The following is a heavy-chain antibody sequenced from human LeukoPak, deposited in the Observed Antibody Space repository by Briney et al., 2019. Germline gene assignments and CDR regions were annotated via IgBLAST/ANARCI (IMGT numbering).Heavy chain of an antibody. D-gene: IGHD4-17*01. CDR1: GFTFSTYG. CDR3: AKGAGYGDLGYFYYMDV. Sequence: GGSLRLSCAASGFTFSTYGMHWVRQAPGKGLEWVAFVRYDGSDKYYVDSVEGRFTISRDNSRNTLYLQMNSLRAEDTAVYYCAKGAGYGDLGYFYYMDVWGKGTTVTVSS. CDR2: VRYDGSDK. J-gene: IGHJ6*03. V-gene: IGHV3-30*02.